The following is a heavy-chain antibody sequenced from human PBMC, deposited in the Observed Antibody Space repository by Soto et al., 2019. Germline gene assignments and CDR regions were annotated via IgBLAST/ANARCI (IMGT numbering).Heavy chain of an antibody. CDR1: GYTFTSYG. V-gene: IGHV1-18*01. Sequence: ASVKVSCKASGYTFTSYGISWVRQAPGQGLEWMGWISAYNGNTNYAQKLQGRVTMTTDKSTSTAYMELRSLRSDDTAVYYCARAHYYYYSSGYYPYWGQGTLVTVSS. D-gene: IGHD3-22*01. CDR3: ARAHYYYYSSGYYPY. CDR2: ISAYNGNT. J-gene: IGHJ4*02.